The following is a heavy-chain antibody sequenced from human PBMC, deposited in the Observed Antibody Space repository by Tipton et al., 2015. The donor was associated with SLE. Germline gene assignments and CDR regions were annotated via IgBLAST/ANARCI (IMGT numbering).Heavy chain of an antibody. Sequence: SLRLSCAASGFTFSSYGMNWVRQAPGKGLEWVSYISRSSSYTNYADSVKGRFTISRDNAKNSLYLQMNSLRAEDTAVYYCARHSYYYDSSGWDYFDYWGQGTLVTVSS. CDR1: GFTFSSYG. V-gene: IGHV3-21*05. J-gene: IGHJ4*02. CDR2: ISRSSSYT. CDR3: ARHSYYYDSSGWDYFDY. D-gene: IGHD3-22*01.